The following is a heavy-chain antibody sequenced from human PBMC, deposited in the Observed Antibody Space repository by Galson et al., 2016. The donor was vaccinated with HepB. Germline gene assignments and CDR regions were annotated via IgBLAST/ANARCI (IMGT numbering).Heavy chain of an antibody. CDR2: IIPVLNTV. V-gene: IGHV1-69*10. Sequence: SVKVSCKASGGTFSGYGIHWVRQAPGQGLEWMAAIIPVLNTVDYAQKFHSRVTITADKSTSTAYMELSSLRSDDRAIYYCATGYSGYEHWGQGTLVTVSS. J-gene: IGHJ4*02. D-gene: IGHD5-12*01. CDR3: ATGYSGYEH. CDR1: GGTFSGYG.